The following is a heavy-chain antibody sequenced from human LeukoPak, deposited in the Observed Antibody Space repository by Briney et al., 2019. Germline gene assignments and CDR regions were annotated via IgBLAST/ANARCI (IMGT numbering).Heavy chain of an antibody. CDR2: IYTSGST. Sequence: SQTLSLTCTVSGGSISSGGYYWSWIRQPAGKGLEWIGRIYTSGSTNYNPSLKSRVTISVDTSKNQFSLKLSSVTAADTAVYYCAREGTVAGTGNYYYGMDVWGQGTTVTVSS. D-gene: IGHD6-19*01. V-gene: IGHV4-61*02. CDR3: AREGTVAGTGNYYYGMDV. CDR1: GGSISSGGYY. J-gene: IGHJ6*02.